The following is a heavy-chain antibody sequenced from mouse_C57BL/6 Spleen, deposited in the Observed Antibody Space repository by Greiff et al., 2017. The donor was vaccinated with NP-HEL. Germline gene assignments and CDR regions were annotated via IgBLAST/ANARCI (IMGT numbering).Heavy chain of an antibody. V-gene: IGHV5-4*01. CDR2: ISDGGSYT. CDR3: ARDRITGTRAMDY. CDR1: GFTFSSYA. Sequence: EVKLVESGGGLVKPGGSLKLSCAASGFTFSSYAMSWVRQTPEKRLEWVATISDGGSYTYYPDNVKGRFTISRDNAKNNLYLQMSHLKSEDTAMYYCARDRITGTRAMDYWGQGTSVTVSS. D-gene: IGHD4-1*01. J-gene: IGHJ4*01.